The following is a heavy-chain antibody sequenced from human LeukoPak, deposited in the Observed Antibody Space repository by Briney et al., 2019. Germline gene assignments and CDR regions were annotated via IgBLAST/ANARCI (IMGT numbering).Heavy chain of an antibody. CDR2: ISSNGGST. J-gene: IGHJ4*02. CDR3: ARDWGSVYGMPDY. CDR1: GFTFSSYA. V-gene: IGHV3-64*04. D-gene: IGHD3-16*01. Sequence: GGSLRLSCSASGFTFSSYAMHWVRQAPGKGLEYVSAISSNGGSTYYADSVKGRFTISRDNSKNTLYLQMNSLRAEDTAVYYCARDWGSVYGMPDYWGQGTLVTVSS.